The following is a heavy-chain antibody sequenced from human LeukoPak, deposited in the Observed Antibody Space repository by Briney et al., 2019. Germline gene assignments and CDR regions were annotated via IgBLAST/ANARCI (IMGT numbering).Heavy chain of an antibody. J-gene: IGHJ4*02. CDR3: ARESSSGWFL. V-gene: IGHV1-18*01. CDR2: ISAYNGNT. Sequence: ASVKVSCKASGYTFTNYGISWVRQAPGQGLEWMGWISAYNGNTIYAQNLQGRVTMTTDTSTSTAYMELRSLISDDTAVYYCARESSSGWFLWGQGTLVTASS. D-gene: IGHD6-19*01. CDR1: GYTFTNYG.